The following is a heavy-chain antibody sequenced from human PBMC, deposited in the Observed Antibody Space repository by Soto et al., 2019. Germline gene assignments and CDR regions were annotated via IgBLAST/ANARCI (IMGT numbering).Heavy chain of an antibody. Sequence: SVNVSCKVSGYTLTELSMHWVRQPPGKGLEWMGGFDPEDGETIYAQKFQGRVTMTEDTSTDTAYMELSSLRSEDTAVYYCATARSYDFWSGYYFDYWGQGTLVTVSS. CDR3: ATARSYDFWSGYYFDY. J-gene: IGHJ4*02. V-gene: IGHV1-24*01. CDR1: GYTLTELS. D-gene: IGHD3-3*01. CDR2: FDPEDGET.